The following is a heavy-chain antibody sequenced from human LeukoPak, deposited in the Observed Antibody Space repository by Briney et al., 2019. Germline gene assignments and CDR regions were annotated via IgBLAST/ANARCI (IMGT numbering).Heavy chain of an antibody. V-gene: IGHV3-48*04. CDR2: IIYSGDTI. CDR1: GFTFSSYS. J-gene: IGHJ6*02. Sequence: GGSLRLSCAASGFTFSSYSMNWVRQAPEKGLEWVSYIIYSGDTIYYADSVKGRFTISRDNAKNSVYLQMNSLTVEDTAVYYCARGHYGLEVWGQGTTVTVSS. CDR3: ARGHYGLEV.